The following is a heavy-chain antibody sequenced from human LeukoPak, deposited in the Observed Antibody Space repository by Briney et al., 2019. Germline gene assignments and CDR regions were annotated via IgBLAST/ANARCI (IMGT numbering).Heavy chain of an antibody. CDR1: GFTFSSYS. CDR2: ISSSGSTI. CDR3: AREGAAMVGYYFDY. Sequence: GGSLRLSCAASGFTFSSYSMNWVRQAPGKGLEWVSSISSSGSTIYYADSVKGRFTISRDNAKNSLYLQTNSLRAEDTAVYYCAREGAAMVGYYFDYWGQGTLVTVSS. J-gene: IGHJ4*02. V-gene: IGHV3-21*04. D-gene: IGHD5-18*01.